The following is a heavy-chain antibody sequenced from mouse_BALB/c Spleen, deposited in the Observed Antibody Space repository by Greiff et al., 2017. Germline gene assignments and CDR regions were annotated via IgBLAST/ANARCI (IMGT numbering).Heavy chain of an antibody. V-gene: IGHV1-69*02. J-gene: IGHJ3*01. D-gene: IGHD2-3*01. Sequence: VQLQQPGAELVRPGASVKLSCKASGYTFTSYWINWVKQRPGQGLEWIGNIYPSDSYTNYNQKFKDKATLTVDKSSSTAYMQLSSPTSEDSAVYYCTRSDGYPAWFDYWGQGTLVTVSA. CDR2: IYPSDSYT. CDR3: TRSDGYPAWFDY. CDR1: GYTFTSYW.